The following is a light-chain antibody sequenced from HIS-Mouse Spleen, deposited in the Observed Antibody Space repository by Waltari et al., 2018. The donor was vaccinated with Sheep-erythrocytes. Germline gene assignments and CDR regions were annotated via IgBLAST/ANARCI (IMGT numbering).Light chain of an antibody. CDR2: EGS. Sequence: QSALTQPASVSGSPGQSITTSCTGTRSDVGIYNLVSWYQQHPGKAPKLMIYEGSKRPSGVSNRFSGSKSGNTASLTISGLQAEDEADYYCCSYAGSSTWVFGGGTKLTVL. CDR1: RSDVGIYNL. J-gene: IGLJ3*02. V-gene: IGLV2-23*01. CDR3: CSYAGSSTWV.